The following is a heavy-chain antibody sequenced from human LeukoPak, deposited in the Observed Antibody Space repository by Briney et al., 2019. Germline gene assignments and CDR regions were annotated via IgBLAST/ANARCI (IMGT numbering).Heavy chain of an antibody. CDR1: GFTFSSYW. J-gene: IGHJ4*02. CDR2: INSDGSST. Sequence: GGSLRLSCAASGFTFSSYWMHWVRQAPGKGLVLVSRINSDGSSTSYADSVKGRFTISRDNAKNTLYLQMNSLRAEDTAVYYCARDSPHYYGSGSYYPDYWGQGTLVTVSS. D-gene: IGHD3-10*01. CDR3: ARDSPHYYGSGSYYPDY. V-gene: IGHV3-74*01.